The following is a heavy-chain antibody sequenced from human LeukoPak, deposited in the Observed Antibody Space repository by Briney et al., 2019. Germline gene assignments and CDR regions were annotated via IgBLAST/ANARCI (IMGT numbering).Heavy chain of an antibody. CDR3: ARGIGYGDHGPHYFQH. CDR2: ISSNGGST. V-gene: IGHV3-64*01. D-gene: IGHD4-17*01. J-gene: IGHJ1*01. CDR1: GFTFSSYA. Sequence: GGSLRLSCAASGFTFSSYAMHWVRRAPGKGLEYVSAISSNGGSTYYANSVKGRFTISRDNSKNTLYLQMGSLRAEDMAVYYCARGIGYGDHGPHYFQHWGQGTLVTVSS.